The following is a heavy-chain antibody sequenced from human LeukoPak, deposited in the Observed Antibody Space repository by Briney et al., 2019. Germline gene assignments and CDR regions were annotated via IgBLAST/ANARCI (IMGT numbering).Heavy chain of an antibody. CDR1: GFTFSNYD. CDR3: AKALNVLVPATSRWFDP. V-gene: IGHV3-23*01. J-gene: IGHJ5*02. D-gene: IGHD2-2*01. Sequence: GGSLRLSCAASGFTFSNYDMTCVRQAPGKGLGWVSTISDGGAATYYADSVKGRFTISRDNSKNTLSLQMNSLRAEDTAVYYCAKALNVLVPATSRWFDPWGQGTLVTVSS. CDR2: ISDGGAAT.